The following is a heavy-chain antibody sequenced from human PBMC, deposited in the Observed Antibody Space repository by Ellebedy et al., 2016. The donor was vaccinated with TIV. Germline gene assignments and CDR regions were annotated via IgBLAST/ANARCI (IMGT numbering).Heavy chain of an antibody. CDR2: INHSGST. D-gene: IGHD1-14*01. CDR1: GGSFSGYY. CDR3: ARAVFGTKFDF. Sequence: MPSETLSLTCAVYGGSFSGYYWSWIRQPPGKGLEWIGEINHSGSTNYHPSLKSRVTISVDTSKNQLSLKLSSVTAADTAVYYCARAVFGTKFDFWGQGTLVTVSS. V-gene: IGHV4-34*01. J-gene: IGHJ4*02.